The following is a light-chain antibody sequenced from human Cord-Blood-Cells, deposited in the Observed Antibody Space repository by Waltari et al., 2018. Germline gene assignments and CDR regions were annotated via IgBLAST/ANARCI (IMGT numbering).Light chain of an antibody. V-gene: IGKV1-5*01. Sequence: DIQMTQSPSTLSASVGDRVTITCRASQSISSWLAWYQQKPGKAAKLLIYDASSLESGVPSRFSGSGSGTEFTLTISSLQPDDFATYYCQQYNSYPITFCQGTRLEIK. CDR2: DAS. CDR1: QSISSW. CDR3: QQYNSYPIT. J-gene: IGKJ5*01.